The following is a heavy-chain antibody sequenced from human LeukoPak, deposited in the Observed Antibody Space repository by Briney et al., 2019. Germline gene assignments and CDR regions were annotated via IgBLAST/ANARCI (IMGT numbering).Heavy chain of an antibody. D-gene: IGHD5-24*01. CDR2: IHYTGST. J-gene: IGHJ5*02. CDR3: ARSRAPRAYNWFDP. CDR1: GGSFSGYY. V-gene: IGHV4-59*12. Sequence: SETLSLTCAAYGGSFSGYYWSWIRQSPGKGLECLGYIHYTGSTNYNPSLKSRVTISVETSKNQFSLKLSSVTAADTAVYYCARSRAPRAYNWFDPWGQGTLVTVSS.